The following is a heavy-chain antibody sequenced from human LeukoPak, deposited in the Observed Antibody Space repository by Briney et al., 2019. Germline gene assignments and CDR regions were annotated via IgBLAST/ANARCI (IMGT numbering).Heavy chain of an antibody. CDR2: ISYGGSNK. J-gene: IGHJ4*02. CDR3: SYYYDSSGYIESDY. Sequence: GGSLRLSCAASGFTFSSYGMHWVRQAPGKGLEWVAVISYGGSNKYYADSVKGRFTISRDNSKNTLYLQMNSLRAEDTAVYYCSYYYDSSGYIESDYWGQGTLVTVSS. CDR1: GFTFSSYG. V-gene: IGHV3-30*03. D-gene: IGHD3-22*01.